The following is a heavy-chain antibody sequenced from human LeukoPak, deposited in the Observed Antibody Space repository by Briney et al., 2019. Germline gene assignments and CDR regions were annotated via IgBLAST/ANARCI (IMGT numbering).Heavy chain of an antibody. V-gene: IGHV1-2*02. CDR2: INPNSGGT. J-gene: IGHJ6*03. Sequence: GASVKVSCKASGYTFTGYYMHWVRQAPGQGLEWMGWINPNSGGTNYAQKFQGRVTMTRDTSISTAYMELSRLRSDDTAVYYCARGYCSSTSCPDYYYYYMDVWGKGTTVTVSS. CDR3: ARGYCSSTSCPDYYYYYMDV. CDR1: GYTFTGYY. D-gene: IGHD2-2*01.